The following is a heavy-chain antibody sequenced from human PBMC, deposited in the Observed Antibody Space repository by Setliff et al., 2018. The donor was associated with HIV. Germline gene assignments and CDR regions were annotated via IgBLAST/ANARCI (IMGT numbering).Heavy chain of an antibody. CDR1: ASLYSFTAYN. Sequence: GASVKVSCKASASLYSFTAYNMHWVRQAPGQGLEWMGIINPFGGTTTYAQKFQGRVTMTEDTSTDTAYLELTSLRSEDTAMYYCAPVPSGWFDPWGQGTLVTVAS. V-gene: IGHV1-46*01. J-gene: IGHJ5*02. CDR2: INPFGGTT. CDR3: APVPSGWFDP. D-gene: IGHD2-2*01.